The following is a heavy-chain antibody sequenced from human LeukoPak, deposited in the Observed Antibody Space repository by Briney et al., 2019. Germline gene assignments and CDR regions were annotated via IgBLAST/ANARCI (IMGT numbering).Heavy chain of an antibody. J-gene: IGHJ4*02. CDR1: GYSISSGYY. V-gene: IGHV4-38-2*02. CDR3: ARDEGYSSLDY. Sequence: SETLSLTCTVSGYSISSGYYWGWIRPPLGKGLEWIGSIYHSGSTYYNPSLKSRVTISVDTSKNQFSLKLSSVTAADTAVYYCARDEGYSSLDYWGQGTLVTVSS. D-gene: IGHD2-21*01. CDR2: IYHSGST.